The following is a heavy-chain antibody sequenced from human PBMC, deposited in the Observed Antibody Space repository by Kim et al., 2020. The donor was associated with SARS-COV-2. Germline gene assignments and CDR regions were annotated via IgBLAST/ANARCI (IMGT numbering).Heavy chain of an antibody. V-gene: IGHV3-11*06. J-gene: IGHJ5*02. Sequence: YADSVKGRLTISRDNAKHSLYLQMDSLRAEDSAVYHCARASAPPGGWFDPWGQGALVTVSS. CDR3: ARASAPPGGWFDP. D-gene: IGHD6-13*01.